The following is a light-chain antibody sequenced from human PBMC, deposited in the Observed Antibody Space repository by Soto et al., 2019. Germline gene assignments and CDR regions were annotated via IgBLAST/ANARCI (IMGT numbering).Light chain of an antibody. CDR3: QSFDSRLTAWV. V-gene: IGLV1-40*01. CDR2: DDT. J-gene: IGLJ3*02. CDR1: SSNIGAGYG. Sequence: QAVVTQPPSVSGAPGQRVTISCTGTSSNIGAGYGVHWHRQVPGTAPKVLIFDDTNRPSGVPDRISCSKSGTSGSLVITGLQSDDEADYYCQSFDSRLTAWVFGGGTKLTVL.